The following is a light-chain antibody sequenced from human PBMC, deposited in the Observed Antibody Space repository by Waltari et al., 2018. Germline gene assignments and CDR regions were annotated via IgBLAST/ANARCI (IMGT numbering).Light chain of an antibody. V-gene: IGLV4-69*01. CDR2: VNSDGSH. J-gene: IGLJ3*02. Sequence: QLVLTQSPSASASLGASVKLTCTLSSGPSSNIITLPPQQQEKGPRYLMKVNSDGSHSKGDGIPDRFSGSSSGAERYLTISSLQSEDEADYYCQTGGHGTWVFGGGTKLTVL. CDR3: QTGGHGTWV. CDR1: SGPSSNI.